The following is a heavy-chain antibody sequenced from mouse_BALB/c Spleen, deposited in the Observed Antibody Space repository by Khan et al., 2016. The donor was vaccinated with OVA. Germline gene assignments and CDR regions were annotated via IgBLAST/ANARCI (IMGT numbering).Heavy chain of an antibody. V-gene: IGHV2-6-1*01. CDR2: IWTYGTT. D-gene: IGHD2-10*01. CDR3: ARQPYYHYNIMDY. CDR1: GFSLTNYG. J-gene: IGHJ4*01. Sequence: QVQLKQSGPGLAAPSQSLSITCTISGFSLTNYGVHWVRQTPGKGLEWLVVIWTYGTTTYNSALKSRLTITKDNSQSQVFLKMNSLQTVDTAIYFCARQPYYHYNIMDYWGQGTSVTVSS.